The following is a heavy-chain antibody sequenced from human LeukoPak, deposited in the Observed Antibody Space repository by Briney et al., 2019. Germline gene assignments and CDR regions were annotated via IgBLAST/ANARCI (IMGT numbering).Heavy chain of an antibody. CDR1: GFTFSSYG. V-gene: IGHV3-30*18. J-gene: IGHJ6*02. D-gene: IGHD3-10*01. CDR3: AKGPDSGSYYGYYYGMDV. CDR2: ISYDGSNK. Sequence: PGGSLRLSCAASGFTFSSYGMHWVRQAPGKGLEWVAVISYDGSNKYYADSVKGRFTISRDNSKNTLYLQMNSLRAEDTAVYYCAKGPDSGSYYGYYYGMDVWGQGTTVTVSS.